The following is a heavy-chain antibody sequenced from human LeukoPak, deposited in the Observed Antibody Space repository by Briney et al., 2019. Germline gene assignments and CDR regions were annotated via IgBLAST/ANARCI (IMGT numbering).Heavy chain of an antibody. V-gene: IGHV3-23*01. J-gene: IGHJ4*02. CDR2: INGRGDDT. CDR3: AKGHRESSSFFDS. Sequence: GGSLRLFCAAFSGFAMSWVRQAPGKRLAWVSAINGRGDDTYYPDSVKGRFTISRDNSNNTLYPQMNSLRADDTAVYYCAKGHRESSSFFDSWGQGIPVTVSS. CDR1: SGFA.